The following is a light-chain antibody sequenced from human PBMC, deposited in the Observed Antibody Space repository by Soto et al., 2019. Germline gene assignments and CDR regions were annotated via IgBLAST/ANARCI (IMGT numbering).Light chain of an antibody. V-gene: IGLV3-21*04. Sequence: SYELTQPPSVSVAPGKTARITCGGNNIGSKSVHWYQQKPGQAPVLVIYYDSDRPSGIPERFSGSNSGNTATLTISRVEDGDEADYSCQVWDSSSDHVVFGGGTKRTVL. CDR1: NIGSKS. J-gene: IGLJ2*01. CDR2: YDS. CDR3: QVWDSSSDHVV.